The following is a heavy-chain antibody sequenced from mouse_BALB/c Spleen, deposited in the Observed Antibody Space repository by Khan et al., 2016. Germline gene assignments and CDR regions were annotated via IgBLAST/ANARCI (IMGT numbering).Heavy chain of an antibody. CDR2: VWRGGTT. Sequence: QVQLQQSGPGLVQPSQSLSITCTVSGFLFTSYGIHWVRQSPGKGLEWLGVVWRGGTTDYNAAFMYRLSITRDNSKRNVFYTMISLTMDDTAIYFRHKEEGNYVIDYGGQGSSVTVSS. CDR3: HKEEGNYVIDY. CDR1: GFLFTSYG. D-gene: IGHD2-1*01. V-gene: IGHV2-5*01. J-gene: IGHJ4*01.